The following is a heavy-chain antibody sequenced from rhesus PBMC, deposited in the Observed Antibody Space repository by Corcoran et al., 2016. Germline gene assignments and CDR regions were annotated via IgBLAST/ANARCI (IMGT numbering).Heavy chain of an antibody. CDR2: ITYSRDT. D-gene: IGHD6S26*01. V-gene: IGHV4-122*02. CDR1: GYSISSGYY. J-gene: IGHJ4*01. CDR3: ARAGAAAGLDY. Sequence: QVQLQESGPGLVKPSETLSLTCAVSGYSISSGYYWSWIRQPPGKGLEWIGYITYSRDTSYNPSLKGRVTISRDTSKNQFSLKLSSVTAADTAVYYCARAGAAAGLDYWGQGVLVTVSS.